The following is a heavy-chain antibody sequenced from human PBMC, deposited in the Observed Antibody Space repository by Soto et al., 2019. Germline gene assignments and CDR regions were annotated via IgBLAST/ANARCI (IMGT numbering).Heavy chain of an antibody. CDR2: INSYGSSI. V-gene: IGHV3-74*01. Sequence: VGSLILCCAASGFTVRSYWMHGVRQAPGKGLMWVSRINSYGSSINYADFVKGRLIISRDNAKNTLYRQMNSLRAEHTAVYYCARNSPGVYALWVDVWGQGTAVTVSS. CDR1: GFTVRSYW. CDR3: ARNSPGVYALWVDV. D-gene: IGHD2-8*01. J-gene: IGHJ6*02.